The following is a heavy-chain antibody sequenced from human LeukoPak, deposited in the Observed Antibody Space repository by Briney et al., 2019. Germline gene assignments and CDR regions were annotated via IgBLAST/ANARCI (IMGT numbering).Heavy chain of an antibody. V-gene: IGHV1-69*02. Sequence: SVKVSCKASGGACSDYTFNWVRQAPGQGLEWMGKIIPILGIANFAQRFQGRVTITADKSTSTAFMELSSLTSEDTAVYYCARADKYSYGYCDYWGQGTLVTVSS. CDR2: IIPILGIA. CDR1: GGACSDYT. J-gene: IGHJ4*02. CDR3: ARADKYSYGYCDY. D-gene: IGHD5-18*01.